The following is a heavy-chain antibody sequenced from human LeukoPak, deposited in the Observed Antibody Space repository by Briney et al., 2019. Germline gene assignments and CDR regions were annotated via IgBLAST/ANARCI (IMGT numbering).Heavy chain of an antibody. CDR2: IYRGGST. CDR1: EFSFSSYG. V-gene: IGHV3-NL1*01. CDR3: TLRGSGSHYEGASVY. J-gene: IGHJ4*02. Sequence: PGRSLRLSCAASEFSFSSYGMHWVRQAPGKGLEGVSVIYRGGSTYYADSVQGRFTISRDNSSNTLYLQMNSLRADDTAVYYCTLRGSGSHYEGASVYWGQGTLVTVSS. D-gene: IGHD3-10*01.